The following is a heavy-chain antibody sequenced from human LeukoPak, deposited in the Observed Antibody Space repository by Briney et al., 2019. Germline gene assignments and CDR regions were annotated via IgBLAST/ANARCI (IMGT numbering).Heavy chain of an antibody. CDR2: MNPNSGNT. CDR1: GYTFTSYD. CDR3: ARDVVLLWFGESMRNDAFDI. D-gene: IGHD3-10*01. V-gene: IGHV1-18*01. Sequence: LGASVKVSCKASGYTFTSYDINWVRQATGQGLEWMGWMNPNSGNTNYAQKLQGRVTMTTDTSTSTAYMELRSLRSDDTAVYYCARDVVLLWFGESMRNDAFDIWGQGTMVTVSS. J-gene: IGHJ3*02.